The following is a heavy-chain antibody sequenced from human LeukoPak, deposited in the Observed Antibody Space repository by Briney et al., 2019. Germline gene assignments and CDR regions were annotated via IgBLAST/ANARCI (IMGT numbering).Heavy chain of an antibody. CDR1: GFTFSSYG. CDR2: TRYDGSNN. J-gene: IGHJ6*03. Sequence: PGGSLRLSCAASGFTFSSYGMYWVRQAPGKGLEWVAFTRYDGSNNYYADSVKGRFTISRDNSKNTLYLKMNSLRAEDTAVYYCAKGRGWEASYYYYYMDVWGKGTTVTTSS. V-gene: IGHV3-30*02. D-gene: IGHD1-26*01. CDR3: AKGRGWEASYYYYYMDV.